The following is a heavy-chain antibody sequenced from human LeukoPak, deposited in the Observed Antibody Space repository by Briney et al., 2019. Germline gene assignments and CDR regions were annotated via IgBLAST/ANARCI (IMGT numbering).Heavy chain of an antibody. CDR3: ARLGGGSYSGY. J-gene: IGHJ4*02. V-gene: IGHV3-48*03. CDR1: GFTFSSYE. CDR2: ISSSGTTI. Sequence: GGSLRLSCAASGFTFSSYEMNWVRQAPGKGLEWVSYISSSGTTIYYADSVKGRFTISRDNAKNSLYLQMNSLRAEDTAVYCCARLGGGSYSGYWGQGTLVTVSS. D-gene: IGHD1-26*01.